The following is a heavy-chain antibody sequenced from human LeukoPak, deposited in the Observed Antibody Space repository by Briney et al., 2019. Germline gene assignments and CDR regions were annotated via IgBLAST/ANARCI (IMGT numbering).Heavy chain of an antibody. J-gene: IGHJ4*02. Sequence: GGSLRLSCAASGFTFSSYGMHWVRQAPGKGLEWVANTNEAGSGQNYGDSVKGRFTISRDNAKNSLYLQMNSLRVEDTAIYYCSNKRDYWGQGTLVTVSS. CDR2: TNEAGSGQ. CDR3: SNKRDY. V-gene: IGHV3-7*01. CDR1: GFTFSSYG.